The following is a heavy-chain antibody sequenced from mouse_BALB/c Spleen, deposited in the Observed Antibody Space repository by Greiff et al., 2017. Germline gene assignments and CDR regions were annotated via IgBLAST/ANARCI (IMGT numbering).Heavy chain of an antibody. V-gene: IGHV3-2*02. J-gene: IGHJ4*01. CDR3: ARRVYGNYEDAMDY. D-gene: IGHD2-1*01. CDR1: GYSITSDYA. Sequence: EVQGVESGPGLVKPSQSLSLTCTVTGYSITSDYAWNWIRQFPGNKLEWMGYISYSGSTSYNPSLKSRISITRDTSKNQFFLQLNSVTTEDTATYYCARRVYGNYEDAMDYWGQGTSVTVSS. CDR2: ISYSGST.